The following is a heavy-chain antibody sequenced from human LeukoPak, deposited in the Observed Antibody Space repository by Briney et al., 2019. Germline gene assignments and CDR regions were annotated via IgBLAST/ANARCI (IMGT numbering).Heavy chain of an antibody. D-gene: IGHD5-18*01. V-gene: IGHV1-2*02. J-gene: IGHJ4*02. CDR1: GYTFTGYY. CDR3: AREHSGYSYGSPFDY. Sequence: ASVKVSCKASGYTFTGYYMHWVRQAPGQGLEWMGWINPNSGGTNYAQKFQGRVTMTRDTSISTAYMELSRLRSDDTAVYYCAREHSGYSYGSPFDYWGQGTLVTVSS. CDR2: INPNSGGT.